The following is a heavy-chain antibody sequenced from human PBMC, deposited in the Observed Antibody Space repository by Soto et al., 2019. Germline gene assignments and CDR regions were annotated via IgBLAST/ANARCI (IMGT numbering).Heavy chain of an antibody. CDR2: IYYSGST. CDR1: GCSISSYY. D-gene: IGHD5-18*01. J-gene: IGHJ4*02. CDR3: ARGRFQRWYPCHY. V-gene: IGHV4-59*01. Sequence: QVQLQESGPGLVKPSETLSLTCTASGCSISSYYWSWIPQPPGKGLEWIGYIYYSGSTNYNPSLQFRVSISVDTSKNLLSVKLSSVTGAGTAVYYCARGRFQRWYPCHYCGQGTLVTVSS.